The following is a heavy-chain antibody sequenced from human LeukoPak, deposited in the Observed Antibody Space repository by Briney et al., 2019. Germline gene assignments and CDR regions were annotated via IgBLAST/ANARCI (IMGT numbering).Heavy chain of an antibody. D-gene: IGHD5-12*01. CDR1: GYSISSGYY. V-gene: IGHV4-38-2*01. Sequence: PSETLSLTCAVSGYSISSGYYWGWIRQPPGKGLEWIGSIYHSGSTYYNPSLKSRVTISVDTSKNQFSLKLSSVTAADTAVYYCARVAVAHDAFDIWGQGTMVTVSS. CDR3: ARVAVAHDAFDI. J-gene: IGHJ3*02. CDR2: IYHSGST.